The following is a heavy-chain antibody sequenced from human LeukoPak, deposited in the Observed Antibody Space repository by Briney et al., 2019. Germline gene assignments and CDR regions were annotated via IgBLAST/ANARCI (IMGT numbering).Heavy chain of an antibody. CDR2: IGYSSGDT. D-gene: IGHD4-17*01. J-gene: IGHJ4*02. Sequence: PGGSLRLSCAASGFTVSSYAMTWVRQAPGKGLEWVSAIGYSSGDTYYADSVKGRFTISRENSMNTLYLQMSSLRADDTALYYCAKDDDGHHHGVDHWGQGTLVTVSS. V-gene: IGHV3-23*01. CDR1: GFTVSSYA. CDR3: AKDDDGHHHGVDH.